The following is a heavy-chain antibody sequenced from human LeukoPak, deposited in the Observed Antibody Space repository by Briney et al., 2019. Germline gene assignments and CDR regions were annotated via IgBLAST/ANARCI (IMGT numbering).Heavy chain of an antibody. D-gene: IGHD5-24*01. CDR3: AKSGYNRFDY. CDR1: GFTFSNAW. V-gene: IGHV3-15*01. Sequence: GGSLRLSCAASGFTFSNAWMSWVRQAPGKGLEWVGRIKSKTDGGTTDYAAPVKGRFTISRDDSKNTLYLQMNSLRAEDTAVYYCAKSGYNRFDYWGQGTLVTVSS. CDR2: IKSKTDGGTT. J-gene: IGHJ4*02.